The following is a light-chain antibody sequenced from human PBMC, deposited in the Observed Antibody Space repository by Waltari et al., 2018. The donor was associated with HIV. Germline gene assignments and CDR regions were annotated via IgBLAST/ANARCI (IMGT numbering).Light chain of an antibody. V-gene: IGKV4-1*01. CDR1: QSVLYSSNNKNY. CDR3: QQYYSTPPWT. Sequence: DIVMTQSPDSLVVSLGERATINCKSSQSVLYSSNNKNYLAWYQQKPGQPPKLLIYWASTRESVVPDRFSGSGSGTDFTLTISSLQAEDVAVYYCQQYYSTPPWTFGQGTKVEIK. CDR2: WAS. J-gene: IGKJ1*01.